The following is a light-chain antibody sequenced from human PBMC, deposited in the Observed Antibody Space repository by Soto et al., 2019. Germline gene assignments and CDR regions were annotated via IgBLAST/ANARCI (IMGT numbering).Light chain of an antibody. Sequence: DIQMTQYPSSLSASVGDRVTITCQASQDIKNYLNWYQQKPGKAPKLLIYDASNLETGVPSVFSGSGSGTDFTFTISSLQPEDIATYYCQQYDNLPLTFGGGTKVEIK. CDR3: QQYDNLPLT. CDR2: DAS. V-gene: IGKV1-33*01. CDR1: QDIKNY. J-gene: IGKJ4*01.